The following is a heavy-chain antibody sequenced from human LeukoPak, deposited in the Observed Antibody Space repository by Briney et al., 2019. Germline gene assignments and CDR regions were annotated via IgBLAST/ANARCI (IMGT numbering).Heavy chain of an antibody. CDR2: ISYDGSNK. Sequence: GGSLRLSCAASGFTFSSYGMHWVRQAPGKGLEWVAVISYDGSNKYYVDSVKGRFTISRDNSKNTLYLQMNSLRAEDTAVYYCAREMGGYPFDYWGQGTLVTVSS. CDR3: AREMGGYPFDY. CDR1: GFTFSSYG. V-gene: IGHV3-30*03. J-gene: IGHJ4*02. D-gene: IGHD5-12*01.